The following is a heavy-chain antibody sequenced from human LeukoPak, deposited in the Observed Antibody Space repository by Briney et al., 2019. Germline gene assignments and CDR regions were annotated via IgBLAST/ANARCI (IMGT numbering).Heavy chain of an antibody. CDR1: GFSFSSYG. Sequence: SGGSLRLSCAASGFSFSSYGMSWVRQAPGKGLEWVSAISGSGGSTYYADSVKGRFTISRDNSKNTLYLQMNSLRAEDTAVYYCAKLVTYYYGSGSSIFDYWGQGTLVTVSS. D-gene: IGHD3-10*01. CDR2: ISGSGGST. J-gene: IGHJ4*02. CDR3: AKLVTYYYGSGSSIFDY. V-gene: IGHV3-23*01.